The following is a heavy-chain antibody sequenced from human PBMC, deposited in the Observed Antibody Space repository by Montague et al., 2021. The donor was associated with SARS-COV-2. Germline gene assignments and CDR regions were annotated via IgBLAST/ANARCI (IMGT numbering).Heavy chain of an antibody. D-gene: IGHD3-22*01. CDR2: INHSGST. Sequence: SETLSLTCAVYGGSFSGYYWSRIRQPPGKGLEWIGEINHSGSTNYNPSLKSRVTISVGTSKNQFSLKLSSVTAADTAVYYCARNPWYYYDSSGYYLDYWGQGTLVTVSS. J-gene: IGHJ4*02. CDR3: ARNPWYYYDSSGYYLDY. V-gene: IGHV4-34*01. CDR1: GGSFSGYY.